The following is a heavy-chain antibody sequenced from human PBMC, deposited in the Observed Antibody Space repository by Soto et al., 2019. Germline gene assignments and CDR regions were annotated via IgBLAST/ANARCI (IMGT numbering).Heavy chain of an antibody. CDR2: ISYDGNNK. Sequence: QVQLVESGGGVVQPGRSLRLSCAASGFTFSNYAMYWVRQAPGKGLEWVAVISYDGNNKYYADSVKGRFTISRNNYKKTLYLKMKSLRAEDTAVYYCARAGCDGGTCYTLVGLRYGMDVWGQGSTVTVSS. CDR1: GFTFSNYA. V-gene: IGHV3-30-3*01. CDR3: ARAGCDGGTCYTLVGLRYGMDV. J-gene: IGHJ6*02. D-gene: IGHD2-15*01.